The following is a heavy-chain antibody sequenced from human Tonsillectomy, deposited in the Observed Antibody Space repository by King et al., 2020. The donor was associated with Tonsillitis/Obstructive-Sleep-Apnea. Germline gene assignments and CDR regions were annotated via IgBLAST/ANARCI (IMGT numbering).Heavy chain of an antibody. CDR2: IYYSGST. J-gene: IGHJ3*02. Sequence: VQLQESGPGLVKPSETLSLTCTVSGGSVSSGSYYWSWVRQPPGKGLEWIGYIYYSGSTNYNPSLKSRVTISVDTSKNQFSLKLSSVTAADTAVYYCARGYYDFWSGLPARAVTPTRAFDIWGQGTMVTVSS. D-gene: IGHD3-3*01. CDR3: ARGYYDFWSGLPARAVTPTRAFDI. V-gene: IGHV4-61*01. CDR1: GGSVSSGSYY.